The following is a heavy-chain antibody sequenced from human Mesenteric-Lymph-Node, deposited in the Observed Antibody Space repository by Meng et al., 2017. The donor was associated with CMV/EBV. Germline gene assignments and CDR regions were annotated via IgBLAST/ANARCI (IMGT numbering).Heavy chain of an antibody. V-gene: IGHV5-51*01. Sequence: GESLKISCKDSGDRFTTYWLGWVRQMPGKGLEWMGSIYTGDSDTIYSSSFQGQVTMSADKSISTAYLQWTGLRASDTAIYYCARLKSDSFQIWGQGTMVTVSS. CDR3: ARLKSDSFQI. J-gene: IGHJ3*02. CDR1: GDRFTTYW. CDR2: IYTGDSDT.